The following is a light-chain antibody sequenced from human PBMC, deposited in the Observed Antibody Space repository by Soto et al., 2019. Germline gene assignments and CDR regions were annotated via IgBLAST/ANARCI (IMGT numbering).Light chain of an antibody. Sequence: QSALTQPASVSGSPGQSIAISCTGTSSDVGGYNSVSWYQQHPGKAHKLLIYDVSNRPSGVSNRFSGSKSGNTASLTISGLQAEDEADYYCSSYATGGSYVFGTGTKVTVL. CDR3: SSYATGGSYV. CDR1: SSDVGGYNS. CDR2: DVS. J-gene: IGLJ1*01. V-gene: IGLV2-14*01.